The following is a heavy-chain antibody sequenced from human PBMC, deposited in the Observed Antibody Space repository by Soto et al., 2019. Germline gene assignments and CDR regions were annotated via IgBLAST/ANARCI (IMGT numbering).Heavy chain of an antibody. J-gene: IGHJ6*02. V-gene: IGHV5-51*01. D-gene: IGHD3-3*01. Sequence: PXEFLRISFKCSGYSLTTYWIGWVRQLPGKGLEWMGIIYPGDSATTYSPSFQGQVTISADKSISTVYLQWNSLKASDTAMYYCARHETPLLERFMDVWGQGTTVTVSS. CDR1: GYSLTTYW. CDR2: IYPGDSAT. CDR3: ARHETPLLERFMDV.